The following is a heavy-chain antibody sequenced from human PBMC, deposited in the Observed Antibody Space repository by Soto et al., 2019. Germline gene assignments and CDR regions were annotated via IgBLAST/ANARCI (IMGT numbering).Heavy chain of an antibody. V-gene: IGHV4-4*02. D-gene: IGHD6-19*01. CDR3: ATSGEQWLGPVADY. CDR1: GDSVSSYYW. Sequence: QVQLQESGPGLVTPSTTLSLTCSVSGDSVSSYYWWCLVRQPPGKGLEWIGEISHLGTTNSNPSLKSRVTISLDKSKNEVSLRLTSVTAADTAVYFCATSGEQWLGPVADYWGQGILVTVSS. CDR2: ISHLGTT. J-gene: IGHJ4*02.